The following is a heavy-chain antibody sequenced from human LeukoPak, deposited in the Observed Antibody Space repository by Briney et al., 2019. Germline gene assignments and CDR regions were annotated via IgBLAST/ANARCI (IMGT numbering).Heavy chain of an antibody. D-gene: IGHD3-22*01. V-gene: IGHV4-59*01. J-gene: IGHJ5*02. Sequence: PSETLSLTCTVSGGSISSYYWSWIRQPPGKGLEWIGYIYYSGSTNYNPSLKSRVTISVDTSKNQFSLKLSSVTAADTAVYYCARDIGSSGLDNLFDPWGQGTLVTVSS. CDR1: GGSISSYY. CDR3: ARDIGSSGLDNLFDP. CDR2: IYYSGST.